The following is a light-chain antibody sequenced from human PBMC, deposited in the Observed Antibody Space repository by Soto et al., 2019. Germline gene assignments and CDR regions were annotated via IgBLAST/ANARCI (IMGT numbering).Light chain of an antibody. CDR3: CSYAGGTSVV. Sequence: QSALTQPASVSGSPGQSITLSCTGSSSDVGRYNLVSWYQQHPGKAPKLLIYEDIERPPGVSNRFSGSKSGNTASLTISGLQTEDEAAYYCCSYAGGTSVVFGGGTKVTVL. CDR2: EDI. CDR1: SSDVGRYNL. V-gene: IGLV2-23*01. J-gene: IGLJ2*01.